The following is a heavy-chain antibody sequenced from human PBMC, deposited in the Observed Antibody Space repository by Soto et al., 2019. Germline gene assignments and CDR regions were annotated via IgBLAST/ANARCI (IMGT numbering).Heavy chain of an antibody. CDR1: GFPFSNYA. Sequence: EVQLLESGGGLVQPGGSLRLSCAASGFPFSNYAMSWVRQAPGKGLEWVSAISGSAGSTYYADSVKGRFTISRDNSKNTLYLQMNSLRAEDTAVYYCAKDLWFGEFLTLFDYWGQGTLVTVSS. D-gene: IGHD3-10*01. CDR3: AKDLWFGEFLTLFDY. CDR2: ISGSAGST. J-gene: IGHJ4*02. V-gene: IGHV3-23*01.